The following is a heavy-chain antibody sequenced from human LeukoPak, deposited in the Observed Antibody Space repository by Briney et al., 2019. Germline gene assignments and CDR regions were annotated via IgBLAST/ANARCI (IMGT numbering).Heavy chain of an antibody. V-gene: IGHV4-34*01. CDR1: GGSFSGYY. CDR3: ARHYGP. Sequence: SETLSLTCAVYGGSFSGYYWSWIRQPPGKGLEWIGSIYDSGSTYYNPSLKSRVTISVDTSRNQFSLKLNSVTAADTAVYYCARHYGPWGQGTLVTVSS. D-gene: IGHD3-16*01. J-gene: IGHJ5*02. CDR2: IYDSGST.